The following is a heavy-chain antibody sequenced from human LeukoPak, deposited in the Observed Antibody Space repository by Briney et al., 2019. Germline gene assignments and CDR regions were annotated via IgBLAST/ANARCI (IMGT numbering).Heavy chain of an antibody. CDR2: IKSKTDGGTT. D-gene: IGHD6-13*01. CDR3: TQPAYSSSPQSVDY. CDR1: GFTFMNSW. Sequence: GGSLRLSCAASGFTFMNSWMSWVRQAPGKGLEWVGRIKSKTDGGTTDYAAPVKGRFTISRDDSKNTLYLQMNSLKTEDTAVYYCTQPAYSSSPQSVDYWGQGTLVTVSS. J-gene: IGHJ4*02. V-gene: IGHV3-15*01.